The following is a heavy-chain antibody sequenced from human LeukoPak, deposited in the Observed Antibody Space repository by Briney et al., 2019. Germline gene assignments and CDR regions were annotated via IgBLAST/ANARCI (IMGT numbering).Heavy chain of an antibody. CDR1: GHPFTGYY. CDR3: TTYNNGWYWELDY. V-gene: IGHV1-2*02. J-gene: IGHJ4*02. Sequence: ASVKVSCKTSGHPFTGYYIHRVRQAPGQGLEWMGWINSNSGATNYAQKFQGRLTVTRDTSVTTVYMELSRLRTDDTAMYYCTTYNNGWYWELDYWGQGTLVSVSS. D-gene: IGHD6-19*01. CDR2: INSNSGAT.